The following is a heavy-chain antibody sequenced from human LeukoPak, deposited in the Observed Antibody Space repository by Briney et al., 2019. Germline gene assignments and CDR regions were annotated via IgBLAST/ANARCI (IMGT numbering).Heavy chain of an antibody. D-gene: IGHD1-26*01. J-gene: IGHJ3*02. CDR1: GGSISSYY. V-gene: IGHV4-59*01. CDR2: IYYSGST. Sequence: SETLSLTCTVSGGSISSYYWSRIRQPPGKGLEWIGYIYYSGSTNYNPSLKSRVTISVDTSKNQFSLKLSSVTAADTAVYYCARVASGIVGAKRAFDIWGQGTMVTVSS. CDR3: ARVASGIVGAKRAFDI.